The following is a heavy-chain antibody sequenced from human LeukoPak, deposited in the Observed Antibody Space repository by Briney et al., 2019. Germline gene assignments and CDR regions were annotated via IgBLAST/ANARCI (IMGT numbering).Heavy chain of an antibody. CDR2: ISYDGSIE. J-gene: IGHJ4*02. CDR3: AKDGVIVGATYFDY. CDR1: GFTFSTYG. V-gene: IGHV3-30*18. D-gene: IGHD1-26*01. Sequence: GGSLRLSCAASGFTFSTYGMHWVHQDPGKGLEWVAAISYDGSIEYYEDSVKGRITISRDNSRNTLYLQMNSLRAEDTAVYYCAKDGVIVGATYFDYWGQGTLVTVSS.